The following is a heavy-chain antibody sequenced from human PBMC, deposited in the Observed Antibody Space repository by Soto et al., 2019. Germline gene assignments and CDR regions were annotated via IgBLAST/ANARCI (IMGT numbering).Heavy chain of an antibody. CDR2: TYYRSKWYN. Sequence: SKTLSLTCVISGDSVSSNSAAWNWIRQSPSRGLEWLGRTYYRSKWYNDYAVSVKSRITINPDTSKNQVSLQLNSVTPEDMAGDYCAREGVLMVYAYYFDYWGQGTL. D-gene: IGHD2-8*01. V-gene: IGHV6-1*01. CDR1: GDSVSSNSAA. CDR3: AREGVLMVYAYYFDY. J-gene: IGHJ4*02.